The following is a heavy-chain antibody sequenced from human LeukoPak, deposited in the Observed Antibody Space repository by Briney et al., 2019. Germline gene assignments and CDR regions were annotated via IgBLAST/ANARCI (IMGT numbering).Heavy chain of an antibody. CDR2: IYPGDSDT. CDR1: GYGFTNYW. J-gene: IGHJ4*02. V-gene: IGHV5-51*01. D-gene: IGHD5-12*01. Sequence: RPEESLKISCKGSGYGFTNYWIGWVRQMPGKGLEWMGIIYPGDSDTTYSPSFQGQVTISADKSISTAYLQWSSLKASDTAMYYCARHRSAYSGYESFDYWAQGTLVTVSS. CDR3: ARHRSAYSGYESFDY.